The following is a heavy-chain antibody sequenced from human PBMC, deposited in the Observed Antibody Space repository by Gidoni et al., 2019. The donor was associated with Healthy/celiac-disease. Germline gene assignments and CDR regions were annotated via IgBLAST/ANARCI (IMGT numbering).Heavy chain of an antibody. CDR1: GGSFSGYY. D-gene: IGHD2-2*01. J-gene: IGHJ4*02. V-gene: IGHV4-34*01. Sequence: QVQLQQCGAGLLKPSETLSLTCAVYGGSFSGYYWRWIRQPPGKGLEWIGEINHSGSTNYNPSIKSRVTISVDTSKNQFSLKLSSVTAADTAVYYCARGHQLLSLYYFDYWGQGTLVTVSS. CDR3: ARGHQLLSLYYFDY. CDR2: INHSGST.